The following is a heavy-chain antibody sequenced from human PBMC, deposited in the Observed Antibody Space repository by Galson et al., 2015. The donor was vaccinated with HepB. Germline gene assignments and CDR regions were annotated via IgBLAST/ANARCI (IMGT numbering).Heavy chain of an antibody. D-gene: IGHD2-2*01. V-gene: IGHV4-34*01. CDR3: ARGVFVGCSSTSCHRLYNWFDP. CDR1: GGSFSGYY. Sequence: SETLSLTCAVYGGSFSGYYWSWIRQPPGKGLEWIGEINHSGSTNYNPSLKSRVTISVDTSKNQFSLRLSSVTAADTAVYYCARGVFVGCSSTSCHRLYNWFDPWGQGTLVTVSS. CDR2: INHSGST. J-gene: IGHJ5*02.